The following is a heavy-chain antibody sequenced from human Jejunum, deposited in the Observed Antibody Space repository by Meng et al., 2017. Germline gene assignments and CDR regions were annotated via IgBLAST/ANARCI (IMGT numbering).Heavy chain of an antibody. CDR3: VRDNYGPDY. CDR1: GFIFNSYW. J-gene: IGHJ4*02. Sequence: EAQLVESGGGVVQPGGSLRLSCGASGFIFNSYWMHWVRQIPGEGMVWVSHISPEGSDTRYADSVKGRFTISRDNAKKTLYLQMDNLRADDTAVYYCVRDNYGPDYWGQGTLVTVSS. D-gene: IGHD3-10*01. V-gene: IGHV3-74*01. CDR2: ISPEGSDT.